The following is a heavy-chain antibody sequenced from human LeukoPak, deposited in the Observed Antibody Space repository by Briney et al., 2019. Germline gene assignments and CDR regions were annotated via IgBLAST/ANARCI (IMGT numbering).Heavy chain of an antibody. Sequence: GGSLRLSCAASGFTFSSYGMHWVRQAPGKGLEWVAVISYDGSNKYYADSVKGRFTISRDNSKNTLYLQMNSLRVEDTAFYYCAKDNRRHYTSGPNPDSLHWGQGALVTVSS. CDR1: GFTFSSYG. D-gene: IGHD6-19*01. J-gene: IGHJ4*02. CDR2: ISYDGSNK. CDR3: AKDNRRHYTSGPNPDSLH. V-gene: IGHV3-30*18.